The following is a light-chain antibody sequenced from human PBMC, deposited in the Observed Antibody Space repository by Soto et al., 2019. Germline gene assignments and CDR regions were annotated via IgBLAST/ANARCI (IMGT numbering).Light chain of an antibody. CDR2: DAS. CDR3: QHYDTPPYS. V-gene: IGKV1-33*01. Sequence: DIQMTQSPSSLSASVGDRVTITCRASQDISNYLNWYQHKAGQAPKLLIYDASNLETGIPSRFSGTGSGTDFTLTLSSLQPEDIATYYCQHYDTPPYSFGQGTKLEIK. CDR1: QDISNY. J-gene: IGKJ2*03.